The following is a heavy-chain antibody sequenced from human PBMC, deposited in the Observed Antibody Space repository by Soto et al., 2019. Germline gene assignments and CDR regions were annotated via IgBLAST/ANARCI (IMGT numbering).Heavy chain of an antibody. Sequence: DVQLVESGGGLAQPGGSLRLSCAVSGFTFNSIIINWVRQAPGKGLEWVSYISPSSDTKYYADSVKGRFTISRDSAKKTVYLQINSLRAEDTAVYFCARELRASHIHFDHWGQGTRVTVSS. CDR2: ISPSSDTK. CDR1: GFTFNSII. V-gene: IGHV3-48*01. J-gene: IGHJ5*02. CDR3: ARELRASHIHFDH.